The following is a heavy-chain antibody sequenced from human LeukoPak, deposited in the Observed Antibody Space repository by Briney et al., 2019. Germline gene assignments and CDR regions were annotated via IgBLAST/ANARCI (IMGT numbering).Heavy chain of an antibody. CDR3: AKLHYYDSSGYFYDAFDI. D-gene: IGHD3-22*01. Sequence: PGGSLRLSCAASGFTFSSYAMSWVRQAPGKGLEWVSAISGSGGSTYYADSVKGRFTISRDNSKNTLYLQMNSLRAEDTAVYYCAKLHYYDSSGYFYDAFDIWGQGTMVTVSS. J-gene: IGHJ3*02. CDR2: ISGSGGST. V-gene: IGHV3-23*01. CDR1: GFTFSSYA.